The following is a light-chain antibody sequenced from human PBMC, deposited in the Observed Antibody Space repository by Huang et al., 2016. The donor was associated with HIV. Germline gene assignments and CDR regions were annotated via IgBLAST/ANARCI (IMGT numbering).Light chain of an antibody. CDR3: QQLNNYPIT. CDR2: GAS. Sequence: IQLTQSPSSLSASVGDRVTITCRASQGINNYLAWFQQKPGKAPKLLIFGASSVQSGVPSRFSGSGSGTDFTLTINSLQPEDFATYYCQQLNNYPITFGQGTRLDIK. J-gene: IGKJ5*01. CDR1: QGINNY. V-gene: IGKV1-9*01.